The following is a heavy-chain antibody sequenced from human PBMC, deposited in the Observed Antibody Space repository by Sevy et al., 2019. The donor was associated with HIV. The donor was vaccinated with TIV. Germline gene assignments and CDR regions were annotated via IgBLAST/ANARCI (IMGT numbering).Heavy chain of an antibody. CDR2: ISAYNGHT. CDR3: TRYLGSSPASFFDY. Sequence: ASVKVSCKASGYTFTSFGISWVRQAPGQGPEWMAWISAYNGHTNYAQKFQGRDTMTQDISTSTVYMELRSLRSDDTAIYYCTRYLGSSPASFFDYWGQGTLVTVSS. J-gene: IGHJ4*02. CDR1: GYTFTSFG. V-gene: IGHV1-18*04. D-gene: IGHD6-19*01.